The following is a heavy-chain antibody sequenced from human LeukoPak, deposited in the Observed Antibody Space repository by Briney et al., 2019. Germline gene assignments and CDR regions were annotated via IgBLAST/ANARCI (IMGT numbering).Heavy chain of an antibody. CDR3: AYSTYYYYYMDV. V-gene: IGHV3-74*01. CDR1: GFTFSSYW. Sequence: GGSLRLSCAASGFTFSSYWMHWVRQAPGKGLVWVSHINSDGRSTSYADSVKGRFTISRDNAKNTLYLQMNSLRAEDTAVYYCAYSTYYYYYMDVWGKGTTVTISS. CDR2: INSDGRST. J-gene: IGHJ6*03. D-gene: IGHD5/OR15-5a*01.